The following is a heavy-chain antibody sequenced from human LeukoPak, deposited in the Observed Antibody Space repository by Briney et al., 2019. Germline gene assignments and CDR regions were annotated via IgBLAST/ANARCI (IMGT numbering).Heavy chain of an antibody. CDR1: GYTFTSYG. CDR2: ISAYNGNT. CDR3: AREIEQWPLSDYYYGMDV. D-gene: IGHD6-19*01. V-gene: IGHV1-18*01. J-gene: IGHJ6*02. Sequence: ASVKVSCKASGYTFTSYGISWVRQAPGQGLEWMGWISAYNGNTNYAQKLQGRVTMTTDTSTSTAYMELRSLRSDDTAVYYCAREIEQWPLSDYYYGMDVWGQGTTVTVSS.